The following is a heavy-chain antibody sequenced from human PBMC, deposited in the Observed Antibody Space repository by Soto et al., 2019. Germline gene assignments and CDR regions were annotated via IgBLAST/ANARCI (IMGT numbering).Heavy chain of an antibody. V-gene: IGHV3-11*06. CDR3: ARDSTGSGLDYGMDV. J-gene: IGHJ6*02. Sequence: QVQLVESGGGLVKPGGSLRLSYAASGFTFNDHYMTWIRQAPGKGLEWVSFISSDSIYTNSADSVKGRFTISRDNAKNLLYLQMSSLRVKDTAVYYCARDSTGSGLDYGMDVWGQGTTVAVSS. CDR1: GFTFNDHY. CDR2: ISSDSIYT. D-gene: IGHD3-10*01.